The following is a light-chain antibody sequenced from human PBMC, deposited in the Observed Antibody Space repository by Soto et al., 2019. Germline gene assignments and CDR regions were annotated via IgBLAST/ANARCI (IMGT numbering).Light chain of an antibody. CDR3: SSYTTSNTRQIV. V-gene: IGLV2-11*01. Sequence: QSALTQPRSVSGSPGQSVTISCTGTSSDVGGYNYVSWYQQHPGKAPKLMIYDVSKRPSGVPDRFSGSKSGNTASLTISGLQAEDEADYYCSSYTTSNTRQIVFGTGTKVTVL. J-gene: IGLJ1*01. CDR1: SSDVGGYNY. CDR2: DVS.